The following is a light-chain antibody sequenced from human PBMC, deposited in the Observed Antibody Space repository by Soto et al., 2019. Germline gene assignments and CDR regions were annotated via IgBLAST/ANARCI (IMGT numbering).Light chain of an antibody. V-gene: IGKV3-20*01. CDR1: PSVRSSY. CDR3: KQYGSSTRT. CDR2: GAS. Sequence: IVLPQSPGTLSLSPGARFTLSCRASPSVRSSYLAWHQQKPGQANRLLIYGASSRATRNPDRCSGSGSGTDFTLTISRLEPEEFAVYYCKQYGSSTRTFGEGTKVDI. J-gene: IGKJ1*01.